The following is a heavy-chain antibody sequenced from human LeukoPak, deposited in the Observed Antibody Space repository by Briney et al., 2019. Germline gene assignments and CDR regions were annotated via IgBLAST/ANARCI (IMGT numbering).Heavy chain of an antibody. CDR3: ARDRGLPHRHFDY. D-gene: IGHD4-17*01. CDR1: GFTFSSYW. Sequence: PGGSLRLSCAASGFTFSSYWMHWVRQAPGKGLVWVSRINSDGSNTSYADSVKGRFTISRDNAKNTLYLQMNSLRAEDTAVYYCARDRGLPHRHFDYWGQGTLVTVSS. CDR2: INSDGSNT. V-gene: IGHV3-74*01. J-gene: IGHJ4*02.